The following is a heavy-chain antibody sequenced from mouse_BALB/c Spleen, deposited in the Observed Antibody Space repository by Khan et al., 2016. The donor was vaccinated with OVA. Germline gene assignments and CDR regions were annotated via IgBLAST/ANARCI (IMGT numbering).Heavy chain of an antibody. D-gene: IGHD3-2*01. CDR2: ISSSGTYT. CDR1: GFAFSTYD. J-gene: IGHJ3*01. CDR3: ARDQTARATLRFAY. V-gene: IGHV5-9*02. Sequence: EVELVESGGGLVKPGGSLKLSCAASGFAFSTYDMSWVRQTPEKRLEWVETISSSGTYTYYSVSVKGRFTISRDNARNTLYLQMRSLRSEDTALYYCARDQTARATLRFAYWGQWTLVTVAA.